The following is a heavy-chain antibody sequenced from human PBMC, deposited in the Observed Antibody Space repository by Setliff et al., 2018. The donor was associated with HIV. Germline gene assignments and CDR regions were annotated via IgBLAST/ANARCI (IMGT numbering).Heavy chain of an antibody. CDR2: MFYSGTT. V-gene: IGHV4-31*03. Sequence: PSETLSLTCSVSGDSVTSGGFFWSWIRQRPEKGLEWIGHMFYSGTTYYSPSLKSRVRISRDTSENQFSLKLTSVTAADTAVYYCARITIFVPGNPYFYGMDVWGQGTTVTAP. D-gene: IGHD3-3*01. CDR1: GDSVTSGGFF. J-gene: IGHJ6*02. CDR3: ARITIFVPGNPYFYGMDV.